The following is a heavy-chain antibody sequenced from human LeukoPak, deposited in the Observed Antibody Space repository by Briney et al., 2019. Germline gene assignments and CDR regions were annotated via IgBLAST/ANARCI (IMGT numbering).Heavy chain of an antibody. D-gene: IGHD5-18*01. Sequence: PGGSLRLSCAASGFTFSSYAMSWVRQAPGKGLEWVSAISGSGGSTYYADSVKGRFTISRDNPKNTLYLQMNSLRAEDTAVYYWAKVYSYGYYFDYWGQGTLVTVSS. CDR2: ISGSGGST. V-gene: IGHV3-23*01. J-gene: IGHJ4*02. CDR3: AKVYSYGYYFDY. CDR1: GFTFSSYA.